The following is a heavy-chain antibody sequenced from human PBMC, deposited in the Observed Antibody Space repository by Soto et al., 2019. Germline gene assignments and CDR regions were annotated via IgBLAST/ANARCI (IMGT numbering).Heavy chain of an antibody. J-gene: IGHJ4*02. V-gene: IGHV3-23*01. CDR2: ISGSGSST. Sequence: GGSLRLSCAASGFTFRLYSLNWVRQAPGKGLEWVSVISGSGSSTYYADSVKGRFTISRDNSKKTLYVQMNSLRAEDTAVYYCAKMSDFWSGSPTYHFDYWGQGTQVTVSS. CDR3: AKMSDFWSGSPTYHFDY. CDR1: GFTFRLYS. D-gene: IGHD3-3*01.